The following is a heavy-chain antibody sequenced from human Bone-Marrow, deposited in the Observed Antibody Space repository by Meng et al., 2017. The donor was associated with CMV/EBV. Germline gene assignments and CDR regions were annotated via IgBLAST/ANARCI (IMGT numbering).Heavy chain of an antibody. J-gene: IGHJ4*01. D-gene: IGHD3-10*01. V-gene: IGHV1-69*02. Sequence: CNASGGTSNTYTFNWVRQAPGRRLEWMGGIIPYLDESNSAQTFQGRLTITSDRSTAAFMELTSLRSGDTAMYFYAGRRPYGHVLNDWGQGTLVTVSS. CDR2: IIPYLDES. CDR1: GGTSNTYT. CDR3: AGRRPYGHVLND.